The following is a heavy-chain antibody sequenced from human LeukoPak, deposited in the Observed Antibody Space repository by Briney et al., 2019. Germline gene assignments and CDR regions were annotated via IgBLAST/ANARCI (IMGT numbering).Heavy chain of an antibody. CDR2: IYYSGST. V-gene: IGHV4-59*12. J-gene: IGHJ4*02. D-gene: IGHD2-21*01. CDR3: ARSPGLADIDF. CDR1: GGSISSYY. Sequence: SETLSLTRTVSGGSISSYYWSWIRQPPGKGLEWIGYIYYSGSTNYNPSLKSRVTISVDTSKNQFSLKLSSVTAADTAMYYCARSPGLADIDFWGQGTLVIVSS.